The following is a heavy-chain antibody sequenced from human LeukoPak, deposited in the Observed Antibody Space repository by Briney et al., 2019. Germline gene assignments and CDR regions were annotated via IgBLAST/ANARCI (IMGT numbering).Heavy chain of an antibody. D-gene: IGHD6-19*01. CDR3: ATDGRSSGWYGFDY. CDR2: ITSPVGRM. J-gene: IGHJ4*02. CDR1: GFTFSTYS. Sequence: RAGGSLRLSCAASGFTFSTYSMNWVRQAPGKGLEWVSSITSPVGRMYYADSLKGRITISRDNARSTLYPQMNSLRAEDTAVYYCATDGRSSGWYGFDYWGQGILVTVSS. V-gene: IGHV3-21*01.